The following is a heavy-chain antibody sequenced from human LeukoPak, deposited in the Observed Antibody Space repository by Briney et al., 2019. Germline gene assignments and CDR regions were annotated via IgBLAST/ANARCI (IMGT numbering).Heavy chain of an antibody. CDR3: ARETMIADVDYFDY. J-gene: IGHJ4*02. D-gene: IGHD3-22*01. Sequence: GGSLRLSCAASGFTFSSYSMNWVRQAPGKGLEWVSYISSSSSTIYYADSVKGRFTISRDNAKNSLYLQMNSLRAEDTAVYYCARETMIADVDYFDYWGQGTLVTVSS. CDR2: ISSSSSTI. V-gene: IGHV3-48*04. CDR1: GFTFSSYS.